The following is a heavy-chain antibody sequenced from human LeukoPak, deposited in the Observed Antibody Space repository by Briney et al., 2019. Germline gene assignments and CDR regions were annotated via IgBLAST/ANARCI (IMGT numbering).Heavy chain of an antibody. J-gene: IGHJ4*02. D-gene: IGHD2/OR15-2a*01. V-gene: IGHV4-59*02. CDR3: SEGYFEPFAH. CDR2: LSYTGKT. CDR1: GASVSRSH. Sequence: PSETLSLTCVVSGASVSRSHLNCIRQLPGKRLEWIGCLSYTGKTDYNPSLTSRVAISLGTSKNQVSLKPRSVTAADTAVYYCSEGYFEPFAHWGQGILVTVSS.